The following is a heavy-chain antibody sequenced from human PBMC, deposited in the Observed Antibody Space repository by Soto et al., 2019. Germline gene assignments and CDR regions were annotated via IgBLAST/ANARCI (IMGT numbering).Heavy chain of an antibody. V-gene: IGHV4-31*03. CDR3: ARAAHYSSPFRWFDP. CDR2: IYYSGST. CDR1: GGSISSGGYY. D-gene: IGHD6-13*01. Sequence: QVQLQESGPGLVKPSQTLSLTCTVSGGSISSGGYYWSWIRQHPGKGLEWIGYIYYSGSTHYNPSLQSRVTISVDTSKNQFSLKLSSVTAADTAVYYCARAAHYSSPFRWFDPWGQGTLVTVSS. J-gene: IGHJ5*02.